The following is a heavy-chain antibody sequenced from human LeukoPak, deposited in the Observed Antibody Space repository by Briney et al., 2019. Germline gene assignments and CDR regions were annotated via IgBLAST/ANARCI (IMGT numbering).Heavy chain of an antibody. J-gene: IGHJ4*02. Sequence: SVKVSCKASGGTFISYGFSWVRQAPGQGLEWMGGIIPTFGTANYAQKFQGRVTITADESTSTAYMELSSLRSEDTAVYYCARETLLRHYFDYWGQGTLVTVSS. D-gene: IGHD1-26*01. CDR1: GGTFISYG. CDR3: ARETLLRHYFDY. CDR2: IIPTFGTA. V-gene: IGHV1-69*13.